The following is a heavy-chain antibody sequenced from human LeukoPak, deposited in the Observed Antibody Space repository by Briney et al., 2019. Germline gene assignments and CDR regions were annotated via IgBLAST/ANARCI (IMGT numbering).Heavy chain of an antibody. CDR1: GGSISPYY. CDR2: IYYSGTT. Sequence: SETLSLTCTVSGGSISPYYWSWIRQPPGKGLEWIGYIYYSGTTNYNPSLQSRVTISVATSKNQFSLKLSSVTAADTALYYCARDRASAGGFDYWGQGTLVTVSS. J-gene: IGHJ4*02. CDR3: ARDRASAGGFDY. V-gene: IGHV4-59*01. D-gene: IGHD2-15*01.